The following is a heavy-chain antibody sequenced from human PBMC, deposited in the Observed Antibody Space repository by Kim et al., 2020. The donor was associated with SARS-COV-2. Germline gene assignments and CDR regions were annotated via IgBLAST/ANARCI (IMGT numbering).Heavy chain of an antibody. J-gene: IGHJ4*02. V-gene: IGHV3-73*01. CDR2: IRSKANSYAT. CDR1: GFTFSGSA. D-gene: IGHD3-22*01. CDR3: TRHVGYYDSSGYFDY. Sequence: GGSLRLSCAASGFTFSGSAMHWVRQASGKGLEWVGRIRSKANSYATAYAASVKGRFTISRDDSKNTAYLQMNSLKTEDTAVYYCTRHVGYYDSSGYFDYWGQGTLVTVSS.